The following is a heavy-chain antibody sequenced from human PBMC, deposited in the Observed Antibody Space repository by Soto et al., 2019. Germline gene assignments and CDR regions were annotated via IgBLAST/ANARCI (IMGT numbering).Heavy chain of an antibody. J-gene: IGHJ4*02. CDR3: AKDASRRGGYTDLDY. CDR2: IPGRGSNT. V-gene: IGHV3-23*01. CDR1: GFTFSSYA. D-gene: IGHD6-19*01. Sequence: EVQLLESGGGLVQPGGSLRLSCEVSGFTFSSYAMSWVRQAPGKGLEWVSAIPGRGSNTYYADSVKGRFTISRDNSKNTLDFLRNSLGAEDRAVYYCAKDASRRGGYTDLDYWGQGTLVTVSS.